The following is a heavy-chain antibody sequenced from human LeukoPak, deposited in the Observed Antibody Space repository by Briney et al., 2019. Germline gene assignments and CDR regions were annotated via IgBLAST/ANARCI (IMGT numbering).Heavy chain of an antibody. D-gene: IGHD5-12*01. Sequence: PSETLSLTCTVSGGSITSGGYYWSWIRQPPGKGLEWIGYISHSGSTYYNPSLRSRVTISVDTSNNQFSLKLTSVTAADTAVYYCARYTRGPYYFDYWGQGTLVTVSS. J-gene: IGHJ4*02. V-gene: IGHV4-30-2*02. CDR2: ISHSGST. CDR3: ARYTRGPYYFDY. CDR1: GGSITSGGYY.